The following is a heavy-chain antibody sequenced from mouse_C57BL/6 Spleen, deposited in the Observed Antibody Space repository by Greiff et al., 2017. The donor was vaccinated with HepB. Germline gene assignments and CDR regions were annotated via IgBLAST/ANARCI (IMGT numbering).Heavy chain of an antibody. CDR2: IDPSDSYT. J-gene: IGHJ2*01. V-gene: IGHV1-69*01. Sequence: QVQLQQPGAELVMPGASVKLSCKASGYTFTSYWMHWVKQRPGQGLEWIGEIDPSDSYTNYNQKFKGKSTLTVDKSSSTAYMQLSSLTSEDSAVYYCARGDYYYLGDYWGQGTTLTVSS. CDR1: GYTFTSYW. CDR3: ARGDYYYLGDY. D-gene: IGHD1-1*01.